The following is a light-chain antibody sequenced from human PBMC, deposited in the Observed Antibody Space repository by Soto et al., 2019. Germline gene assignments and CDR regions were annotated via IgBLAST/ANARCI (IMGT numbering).Light chain of an antibody. J-gene: IGLJ2*01. CDR3: CSYAGNYIWV. CDR1: SSDVGGYNY. Sequence: QSALTQPRSVSGSPGQSVTISCTGTSSDVGGYNYVSWYQQHPGKAPKLMIYDVTKRPSGVPDRFSGSKSGNTASPTISGLQDEDEADHSCCSYAGNYIWVFGGGTKVTVL. CDR2: DVT. V-gene: IGLV2-11*01.